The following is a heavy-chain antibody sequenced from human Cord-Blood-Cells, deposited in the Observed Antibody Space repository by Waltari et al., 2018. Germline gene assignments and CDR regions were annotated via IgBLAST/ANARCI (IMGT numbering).Heavy chain of an antibody. CDR2: IRSKANRYAK. Sequence: EVQLVESGGGLVQPGGSLKLSCAASGFTFSGSAMHWARPASGKGLGWVGRIRSKANRYAKAYAASGKGRFTIARDDSNDTAYLQMNSLKTEDTAVYYCTRHSRSGSYDYWGQGTLVTISS. D-gene: IGHD1-26*01. V-gene: IGHV3-73*02. CDR1: GFTFSGSA. J-gene: IGHJ4*02. CDR3: TRHSRSGSYDY.